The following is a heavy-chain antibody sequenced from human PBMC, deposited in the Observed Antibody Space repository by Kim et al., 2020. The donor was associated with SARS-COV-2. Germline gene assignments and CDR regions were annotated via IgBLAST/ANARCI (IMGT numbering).Heavy chain of an antibody. V-gene: IGHV3-23*01. CDR1: GFTFSSYA. J-gene: IGHJ5*02. Sequence: GGSLRLSCAASGFTFSSYAMSWVRQAPGKGLEWVSAISGSGGSTYYADSVKGRFTISRDNSKNTLYLQMNSLRAEDTAVYYCAKNSRRSGYEKRDWFDPWGQGTLVTVSS. CDR3: AKNSRRSGYEKRDWFDP. CDR2: ISGSGGST. D-gene: IGHD5-12*01.